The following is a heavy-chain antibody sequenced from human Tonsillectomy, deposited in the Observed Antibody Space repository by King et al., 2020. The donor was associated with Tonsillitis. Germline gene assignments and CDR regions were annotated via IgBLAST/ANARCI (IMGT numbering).Heavy chain of an antibody. CDR1: GYTFTNYD. D-gene: IGHD6-19*01. J-gene: IGHJ4*02. Sequence: HVQLVESGAEVKKPGASVKVSCKASGYTFTNYDINWVRQATGQGLEWMGWMNPASGNAGYAQKFHDRVTMTRNTSISTAYMELNSLRSEDTAVYYCARTAGTDYWGQGTPVTVSS. CDR3: ARTAGTDY. CDR2: MNPASGNA. V-gene: IGHV1-8*02.